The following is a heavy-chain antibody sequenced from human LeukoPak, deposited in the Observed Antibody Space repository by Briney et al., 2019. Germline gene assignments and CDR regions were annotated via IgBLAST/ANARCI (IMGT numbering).Heavy chain of an antibody. D-gene: IGHD7-27*01. V-gene: IGHV4-4*07. CDR1: GASINEYY. CDR2: IYTRANA. J-gene: IGHJ3*02. Sequence: NSSETLSLTCTVSGASINEYYWSWIRQPAGKGLEWIGRIYTRANADYAPSLKSRVTMSADPSKNQLSLKLTSVTAADTAVYYCARALTGAFRIGAFDIWGQGTLVTVSS. CDR3: ARALTGAFRIGAFDI.